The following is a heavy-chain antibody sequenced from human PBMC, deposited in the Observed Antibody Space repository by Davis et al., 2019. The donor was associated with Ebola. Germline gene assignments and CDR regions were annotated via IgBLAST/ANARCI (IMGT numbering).Heavy chain of an antibody. CDR2: ISSSGSTI. V-gene: IGHV3-48*03. J-gene: IGHJ6*02. CDR3: ARSLRQPTARRGYYYYGMDV. Sequence: GESLKISCAASGFTFSSYEMNWVRQAPGKGLEWVSYISSSGSTIYYADSVKGRFTISRDNAKNSLYLQMNSLRAEDTAVYYCARSLRQPTARRGYYYYGMDVWGQGTTVTVSS. D-gene: IGHD1-14*01. CDR1: GFTFSSYE.